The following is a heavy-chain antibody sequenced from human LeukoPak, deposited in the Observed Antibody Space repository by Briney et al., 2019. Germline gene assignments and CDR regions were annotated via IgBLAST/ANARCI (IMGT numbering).Heavy chain of an antibody. CDR1: GGSISSYY. J-gene: IGHJ4*02. CDR3: AGPTCLRGAYCSTNF. Sequence: SETLSLTCTVSGGSISSYYWSWIRQPPGKGLEWIGYIYYSGCTNYNPSLKSRVTISVDTSKKQFSLKLSSVTAADTAVYYCAGPTCLRGAYCSTNFWGQGTLVTVSS. D-gene: IGHD2-2*01. CDR2: IYYSGCT. V-gene: IGHV4-59*01.